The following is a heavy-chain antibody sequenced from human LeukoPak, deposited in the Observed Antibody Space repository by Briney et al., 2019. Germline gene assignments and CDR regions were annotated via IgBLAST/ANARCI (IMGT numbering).Heavy chain of an antibody. J-gene: IGHJ4*02. Sequence: SETLSLTCAVYGGSFSGYYWSWIRQPPGKGLEWIGEINHSGSTNYNPSLKNRVTISVDTSKNQFSLKLSSVTAADTAVYYCARGTSDIIVVIAATPFDYWGRGTLVTVSS. V-gene: IGHV4-34*01. CDR2: INHSGST. CDR1: GGSFSGYY. D-gene: IGHD2-15*01. CDR3: ARGTSDIIVVIAATPFDY.